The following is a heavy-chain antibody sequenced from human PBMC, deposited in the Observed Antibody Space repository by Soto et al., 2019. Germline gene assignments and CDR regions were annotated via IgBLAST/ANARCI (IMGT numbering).Heavy chain of an antibody. Sequence: QVQLVESGGGVVQPGRSLRLSCAASGFTFSSYAMHWVRQAPGKGLEWVAVISYDGSNKYYADSVKGRFTISRDNSKNTLYLQMNSLRAKDTALYYCARDLVPYSSSWDSSYMDYWGQGTLVTVSS. D-gene: IGHD6-13*01. CDR3: ARDLVPYSSSWDSSYMDY. CDR1: GFTFSSYA. J-gene: IGHJ4*02. V-gene: IGHV3-30-3*01. CDR2: ISYDGSNK.